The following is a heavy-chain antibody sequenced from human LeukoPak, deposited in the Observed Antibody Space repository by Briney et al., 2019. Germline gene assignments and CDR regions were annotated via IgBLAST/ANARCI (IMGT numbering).Heavy chain of an antibody. CDR3: ARKDYYGSGSFDY. J-gene: IGHJ4*02. CDR1: GFTFTSSA. D-gene: IGHD3-10*01. V-gene: IGHV1-58*02. CDR2: IGVGSGNT. Sequence: SVKVSCKASGFTFTSSAMQWVRHARGQRLEWIGWIGVGSGNTNYAQKFEERVTITRDMATSTASMALSSLRSDDTAVYYCARKDYYGSGSFDYWGQGTLVTVSS.